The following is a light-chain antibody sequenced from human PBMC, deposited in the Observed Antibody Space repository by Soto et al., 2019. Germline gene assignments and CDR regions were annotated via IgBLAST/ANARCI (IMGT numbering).Light chain of an antibody. Sequence: QSVLTQPPSVSGAPGQRVTISCTGSSSNIGAGYDVRWYQQLPGTARKLLIYGNSNRPSGVPDRFSGSKSGTSASLAITGLQAEDEADYYCQSYDSSLSGFYVFGTGTKLTVL. J-gene: IGLJ1*01. CDR1: SSNIGAGYD. CDR2: GNS. CDR3: QSYDSSLSGFYV. V-gene: IGLV1-40*01.